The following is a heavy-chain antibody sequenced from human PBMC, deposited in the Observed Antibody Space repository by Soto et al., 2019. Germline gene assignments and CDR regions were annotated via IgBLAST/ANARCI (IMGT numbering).Heavy chain of an antibody. CDR1: GGSISSSNW. CDR3: ASGYSSSWPEYFQH. V-gene: IGHV4-4*02. Sequence: QVQLQESGPGLVKPSGTLSLTCAVSGGSISSSNWWSWVRQPPGKGLEWIGEIYHSGSTNYNPSLKMRVTISVDKSKTPFSLRLSSVTAADTAVYYCASGYSSSWPEYFQHWGQGTLVTVSS. D-gene: IGHD6-13*01. CDR2: IYHSGST. J-gene: IGHJ1*01.